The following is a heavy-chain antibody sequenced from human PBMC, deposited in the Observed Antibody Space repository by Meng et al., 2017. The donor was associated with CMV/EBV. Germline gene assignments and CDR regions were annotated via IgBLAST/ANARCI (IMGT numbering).Heavy chain of an antibody. CDR1: CYRFTSNG. V-gene: IGHV1-18*01. Sequence: VQLVQAGGEVMEPGAARQVPCKAVCYRFTSNGISWVRQAPEQGLEWMGWISAYNGNTNSAQKLQGRVTMTTDTSTSTAYMELRSLRSDDTAVYYCARMEVGGGSCYSDYWGQGTLVTVSS. CDR3: ARMEVGGGSCYSDY. J-gene: IGHJ4*02. D-gene: IGHD2-15*01. CDR2: ISAYNGNT.